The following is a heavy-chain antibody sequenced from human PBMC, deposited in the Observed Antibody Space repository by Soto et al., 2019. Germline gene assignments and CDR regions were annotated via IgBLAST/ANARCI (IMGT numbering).Heavy chain of an antibody. Sequence: SETLSLTCTVSGGSISSGGYYWSWIRQHPGKGLEWIGYIYYSGSTSYNPSLKSRVTISVDTSKNQFSLKLSSVTAADTAVYYCARGVPAALDVWGQGTTVTV. CDR2: IYYSGST. V-gene: IGHV4-31*03. CDR1: GGSISSGGYY. J-gene: IGHJ6*02. CDR3: ARGVPAALDV. D-gene: IGHD2-2*01.